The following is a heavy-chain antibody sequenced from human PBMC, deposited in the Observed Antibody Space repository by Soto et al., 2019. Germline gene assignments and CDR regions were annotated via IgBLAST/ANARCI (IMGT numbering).Heavy chain of an antibody. Sequence: QLQLQESGPGLVKPSETLSLTCTVSGGSISSSSYYWGWIRQPPGKGLEWIGSIYYSGSTYYNPSLXXXVXXSVDTSKPHFSLTLSSVTAADTAVYYCATSNWFDPWGQGTLVTVSS. CDR1: GGSISSSSYY. CDR2: IYYSGST. V-gene: IGHV4-39*02. CDR3: ATSNWFDP. J-gene: IGHJ5*02.